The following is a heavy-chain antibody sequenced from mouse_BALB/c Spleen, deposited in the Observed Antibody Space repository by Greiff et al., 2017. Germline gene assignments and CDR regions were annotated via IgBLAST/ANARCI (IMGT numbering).Heavy chain of an antibody. J-gene: IGHJ2*01. V-gene: IGHV1-80*01. D-gene: IGHD2-1*01. CDR2: IYPGDGDT. CDR3: ARSTMVYFDY. CDR1: GYAFSSYW. Sequence: VQLQPSGAELVRPGSSVKISCKASGYAFSSYWLNWVKQRPGQGLEWIGQIYPGDGDTNYNGKFKGKATLTADKSSSTAYMQLSSLTSEDSAVYFCARSTMVYFDYWGQGTTLTVSS.